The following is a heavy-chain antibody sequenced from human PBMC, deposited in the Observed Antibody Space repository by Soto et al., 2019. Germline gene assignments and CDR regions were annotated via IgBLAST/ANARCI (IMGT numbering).Heavy chain of an antibody. D-gene: IGHD7-27*01. J-gene: IGHJ3*02. CDR3: ARAPYRGANSRGALDM. V-gene: IGHV4-30-4*01. Sequence: QVQLQESGPGLVKPSQTLSLTCTVSGDPISSGDYYWSWIRQPPGKGLEWIGYIYYSGTTYYNPSLKSRVTMSGDTSKNQFSLKLSSVTAADTAVYYCARAPYRGANSRGALDMWGQGTMVTVSS. CDR1: GDPISSGDYY. CDR2: IYYSGTT.